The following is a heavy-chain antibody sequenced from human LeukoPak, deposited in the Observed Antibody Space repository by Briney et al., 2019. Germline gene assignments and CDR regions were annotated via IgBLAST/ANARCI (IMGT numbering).Heavy chain of an antibody. CDR1: GYTFTSYD. Sequence: ASVKVSCKASGYTFTSYDINWVRQATGQGLEWMGWMNPNSGNTGYAQKFQGRVTMTRNTSISTAYMELSSLRSEDTAVYYCARRVPLYYGSGSYWFDPWGQGTLVTVSS. J-gene: IGHJ5*02. CDR2: MNPNSGNT. D-gene: IGHD3-10*01. CDR3: ARRVPLYYGSGSYWFDP. V-gene: IGHV1-8*01.